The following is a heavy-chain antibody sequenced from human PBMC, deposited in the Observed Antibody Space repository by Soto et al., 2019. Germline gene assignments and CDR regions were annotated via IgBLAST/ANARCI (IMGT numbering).Heavy chain of an antibody. CDR2: INLSGRT. V-gene: IGHV4-34*01. Sequence: SETLSLTCAVFNGAFTDYYWSWIRQAPGKGLDWIGEINLSGRTNYNPSLERRVSISMDPSKNQVYLRLSSVTAADTAVYYCARVMEAHVWGTYRYLDHWGQGTLVTVSS. J-gene: IGHJ4*02. CDR1: NGAFTDYY. CDR3: ARVMEAHVWGTYRYLDH. D-gene: IGHD3-16*02.